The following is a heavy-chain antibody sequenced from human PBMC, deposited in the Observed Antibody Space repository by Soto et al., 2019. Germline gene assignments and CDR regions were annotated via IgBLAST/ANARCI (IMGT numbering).Heavy chain of an antibody. CDR2: INNDGSTI. CDR1: GFTFSNYW. V-gene: IGHV3-74*01. Sequence: GGSLRLSCAASGFTFSNYWLHWVRQAPRPGLVWVSRINNDGSTITYAACVKCRVTVSRDDVKNTVYLQMNSLRAEDTGVYFCAGDSNFDRSVAGDFWGQGTLVTVS. CDR3: AGDSNFDRSVAGDF. J-gene: IGHJ4*02. D-gene: IGHD3-9*01.